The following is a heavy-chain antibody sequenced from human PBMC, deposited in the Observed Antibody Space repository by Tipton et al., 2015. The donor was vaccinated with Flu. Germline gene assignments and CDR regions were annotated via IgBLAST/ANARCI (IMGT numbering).Heavy chain of an antibody. D-gene: IGHD2-2*02. CDR3: ASYCSSTSCYRAFYY. CDR2: FYHTAA. CDR1: GASISTFY. V-gene: IGHV4-59*04. Sequence: LRLSCTVSGASISTFYWSWLRQPPGKGLEWIGYFYHTAAFHNPSLKSRITISLDRSKSQFSLMLRSVTAADTAVYYCASYCSSTSCYRAFYYWGQGILVTVSS. J-gene: IGHJ4*02.